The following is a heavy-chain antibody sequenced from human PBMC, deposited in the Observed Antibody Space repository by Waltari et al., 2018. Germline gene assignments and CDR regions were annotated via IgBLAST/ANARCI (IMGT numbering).Heavy chain of an antibody. J-gene: IGHJ6*02. D-gene: IGHD3-3*01. CDR1: GGHFSSYA. Sequence: QVQLVQSGAAVKKPGSSVKVSCKASGGHFSSYAISWVRQAPGQGFEWMGGIIPIFGTANYAQKFQGRVTITADESTSTAYMELSSLRSEDTAVYYCARGYDFWSGYSDYYGMDVWGQGTTVTVSS. V-gene: IGHV1-69*01. CDR3: ARGYDFWSGYSDYYGMDV. CDR2: IIPIFGTA.